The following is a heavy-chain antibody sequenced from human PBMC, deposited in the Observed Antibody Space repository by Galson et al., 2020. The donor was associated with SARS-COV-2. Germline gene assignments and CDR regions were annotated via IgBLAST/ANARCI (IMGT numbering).Heavy chain of an antibody. J-gene: IGHJ4*02. CDR1: GGSISSSSYY. Sequence: SETLSLTCTVSGGSISSSSYYWGWIRQPPGKGLEWIRSIYYSGSTYYNPSLKSRVTISVDTSKNQFSLKLSSVTAADTAVYYCARVQPDILVVPAAMDYWGQGTLVTVFS. D-gene: IGHD2-2*01. V-gene: IGHV4-39*07. CDR2: IYYSGST. CDR3: ARVQPDILVVPAAMDY.